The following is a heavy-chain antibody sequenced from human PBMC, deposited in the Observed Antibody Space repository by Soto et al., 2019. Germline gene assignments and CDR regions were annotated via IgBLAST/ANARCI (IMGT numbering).Heavy chain of an antibody. CDR1: GDSVSSNSAG. J-gene: IGHJ6*03. D-gene: IGHD1-1*01. CDR3: ARGSWDDVSGHYYMDV. CDR2: TYYKSKWYY. Sequence: PLQTLSLTCDISGDSVSSNSAGWNWIRQTPSRGLEWLGRTYYKSKWYYTYAASVKSRITVSPDTSKNQFSLQLTSVTPEDTAVYYCARGSWDDVSGHYYMDVWDKGTTVTVSS. V-gene: IGHV6-1*01.